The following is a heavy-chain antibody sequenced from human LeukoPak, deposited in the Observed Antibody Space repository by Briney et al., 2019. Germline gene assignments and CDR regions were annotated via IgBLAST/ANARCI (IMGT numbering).Heavy chain of an antibody. CDR3: AREKLSGYSSGWYDY. J-gene: IGHJ4*02. CDR1: GGSISSGDYY. V-gene: IGHV4-30-4*08. D-gene: IGHD6-19*01. Sequence: SETLSLTCTVSGGSISSGDYYWSWIRQPPGKGLEWIRYIYYSGSTYYNPSLKSRVTISVDTSKNQFSLKLSSVTAADTAVYYCAREKLSGYSSGWYDYWGQGTLVTVSS. CDR2: IYYSGST.